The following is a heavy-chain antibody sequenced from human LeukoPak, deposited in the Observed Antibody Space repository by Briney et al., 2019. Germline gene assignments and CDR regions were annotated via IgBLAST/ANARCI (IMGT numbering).Heavy chain of an antibody. CDR3: ARGGIVGANTFDY. J-gene: IGHJ4*02. Sequence: PSETLSLTCTVSGGSISSYYWSWIRQPPGKGLEWIGYISHSGSTNYNPSLKSRVTISVDKSKNQFSLKLSSVTAADTAVYYCARGGIVGANTFDYWGQGTLVTVSS. D-gene: IGHD1-26*01. V-gene: IGHV4-59*12. CDR2: ISHSGST. CDR1: GGSISSYY.